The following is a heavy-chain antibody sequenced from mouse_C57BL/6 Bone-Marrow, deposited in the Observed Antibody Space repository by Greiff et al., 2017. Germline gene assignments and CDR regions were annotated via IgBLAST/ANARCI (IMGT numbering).Heavy chain of an antibody. D-gene: IGHD2-4*01. V-gene: IGHV1-19*01. CDR3: ARRRYYDALDY. CDR1: GYTFTDYY. CDR2: INPYNGGT. Sequence: VQLQQSGPVLVKPGASVKMSCKASGYTFTDYYMNWVKQSHGKSLEWIGVINPYNGGTSYNQKFKGKATLTVDKSSSTAYMELNSLTSEDSAVYYCARRRYYDALDYWGQGTTLTVSS. J-gene: IGHJ2*01.